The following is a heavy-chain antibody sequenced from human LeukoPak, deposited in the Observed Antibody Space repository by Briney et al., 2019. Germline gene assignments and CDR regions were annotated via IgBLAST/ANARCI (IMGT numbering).Heavy chain of an antibody. V-gene: IGHV3-48*04. CDR2: ISTSSGTK. Sequence: GGSLRLSCAASGFTFSSYRMNWVRQAPGKGLEWVSYISTSSGTKYYADSVKGRFTISRDNAKNSLYLQMNSLRAEDTAVYYCARAGVYCSGGSCYFGDYWGQGTLVTVSS. D-gene: IGHD2-15*01. CDR1: GFTFSSYR. J-gene: IGHJ4*02. CDR3: ARAGVYCSGGSCYFGDY.